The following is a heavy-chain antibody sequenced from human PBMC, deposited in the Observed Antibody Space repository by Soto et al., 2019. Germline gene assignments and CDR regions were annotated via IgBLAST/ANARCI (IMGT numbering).Heavy chain of an antibody. CDR3: AKDSGYEREYYYYGMDV. V-gene: IGHV3-23*01. CDR2: ISGSSGII. J-gene: IGHJ6*02. CDR1: GFILSDCA. D-gene: IGHD5-12*01. Sequence: GGSLRLSCATSGFILSDCAMNWVRQAPGKGLEWVSYISGSSGIIDYADSVKGRFTVSRDNARNTLYLQMNSLRAEDTAVYYCAKDSGYEREYYYYGMDVWGQGTTVTVSS.